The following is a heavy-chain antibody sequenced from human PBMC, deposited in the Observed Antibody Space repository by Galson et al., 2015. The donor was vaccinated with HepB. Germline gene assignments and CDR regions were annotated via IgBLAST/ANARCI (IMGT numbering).Heavy chain of an antibody. J-gene: IGHJ4*02. CDR2: ISGSGGST. CDR3: AKGVGYGYCSSTSCYSRN. V-gene: IGHV3-23*01. CDR1: GFTFSSYA. Sequence: SLRLSCAASGFTFSSYAMSWVRQAPGKGLEWVSAISGSGGSTYYADSVNGRFTISRDNSKNTLYLQMNSLRAEDTAVYYCAKGVGYGYCSSTSCYSRNWGQGTLVTVSS. D-gene: IGHD2-2*02.